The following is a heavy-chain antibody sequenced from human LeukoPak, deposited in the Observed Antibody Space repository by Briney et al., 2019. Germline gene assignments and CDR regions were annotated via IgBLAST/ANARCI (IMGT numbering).Heavy chain of an antibody. Sequence: GGSLRLSCAASGFTFSDYYMSWIRQAPGKGLEWVSYISSSGSTIYYADSVKGRFTISRDNAKNSLNLQMNNLRAEDTAVYYCARDYDAGSGWFEGGYDFLTGYPSGLFPDYWGQGTLVTVSS. D-gene: IGHD3-9*01. J-gene: IGHJ4*02. CDR2: ISSSGSTI. CDR1: GFTFSDYY. CDR3: ARDYDAGSGWFEGGYDFLTGYPSGLFPDY. V-gene: IGHV3-11*01.